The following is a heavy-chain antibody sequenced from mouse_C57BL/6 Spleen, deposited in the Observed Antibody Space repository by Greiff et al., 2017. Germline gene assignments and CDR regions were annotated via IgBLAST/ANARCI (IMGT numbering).Heavy chain of an antibody. V-gene: IGHV5-17*01. CDR2: ISSGSSTI. J-gene: IGHJ2*01. D-gene: IGHD1-1*01. Sequence: VQLKESGGGLVKPGGSLKLSCAASGFTFSDYGMHWVRQAPEKGLEWVAYISSGSSTIYYADTVKGRFTISRDNAKNTLFLQMTSLRSEDTAMYYCARDYYGSSSYFDYWGQGTTLTVSS. CDR1: GFTFSDYG. CDR3: ARDYYGSSSYFDY.